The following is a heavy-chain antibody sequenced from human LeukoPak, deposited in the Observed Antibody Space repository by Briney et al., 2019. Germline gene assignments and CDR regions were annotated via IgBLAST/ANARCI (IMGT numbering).Heavy chain of an antibody. Sequence: PSQTLSLTCTVSGGSISSGDYYWSWIRQPAGKGLEWIGRIYTSGSTNYNPSLKSRVTMSVDTSKNQFSLKLSSVTAADTAVYYCARDGSGSYYNSYYYYYMDVWGKGTTVTISS. CDR2: IYTSGST. D-gene: IGHD3-10*01. J-gene: IGHJ6*03. CDR1: GGSISSGDYY. V-gene: IGHV4-61*02. CDR3: ARDGSGSYYNSYYYYYMDV.